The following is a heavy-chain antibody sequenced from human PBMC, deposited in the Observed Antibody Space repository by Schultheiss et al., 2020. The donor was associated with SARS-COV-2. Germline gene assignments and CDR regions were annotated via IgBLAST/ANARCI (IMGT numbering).Heavy chain of an antibody. Sequence: SETLSLTCTVSGGSVSSGSYYWSWIRQPPGKGLEWIGYIYYSGSTNYNPSLKSRVTISVDTSKNQFSLKLSSVTAADTAVYYCARGEMEWLVFDYWGQGTLVTVSS. J-gene: IGHJ4*02. D-gene: IGHD3-3*01. CDR1: GGSVSSGSYY. CDR2: IYYSGST. CDR3: ARGEMEWLVFDY. V-gene: IGHV4-61*01.